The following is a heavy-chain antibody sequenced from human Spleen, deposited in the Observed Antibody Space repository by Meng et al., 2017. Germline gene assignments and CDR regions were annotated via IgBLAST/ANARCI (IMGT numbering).Heavy chain of an antibody. D-gene: IGHD4/OR15-4a*01. J-gene: IGHJ4*02. V-gene: IGHV2-5*02. Sequence: SGPTLVKPTQTLTLTCTFSGFSLTTSGVAVGWIRQPPGKSLEWLGIIYWDDDKRYSPSLRSRLAITKDTFKNQVVLRMTNMDPADTATYYCAHISNYVPGWDYWGQGTLVTVSS. CDR1: GFSLTTSGVA. CDR2: IYWDDDK. CDR3: AHISNYVPGWDY.